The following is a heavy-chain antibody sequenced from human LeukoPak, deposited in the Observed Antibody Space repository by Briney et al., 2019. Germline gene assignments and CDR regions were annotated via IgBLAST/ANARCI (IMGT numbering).Heavy chain of an antibody. CDR3: ARDLGVAVALEALDI. J-gene: IGHJ3*02. D-gene: IGHD6-19*01. Sequence: ASVKVSCKASGYTFTGYYMHWVRQAPGQGLEWMGWINPNSGGTKYTQKFQGRVTMTRDTSISTAYMELSRLRSDDTAVYYCARDLGVAVALEALDIWGQGTMVTVSS. V-gene: IGHV1-2*02. CDR1: GYTFTGYY. CDR2: INPNSGGT.